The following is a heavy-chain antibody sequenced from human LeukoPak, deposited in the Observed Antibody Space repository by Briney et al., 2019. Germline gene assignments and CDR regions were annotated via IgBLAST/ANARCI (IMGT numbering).Heavy chain of an antibody. CDR3: ARRALYGSGRCHYYYYMDV. Sequence: PSETLSLTCAVYGGSFSGYYWSWIRQPPGKGLEWIGEINHSGSTNYNPSLKSRVTISVDTSKNQFSLKVSSVTAADTAVYYCARRALYGSGRCHYYYYMDVWGKGTTVTVSS. CDR1: GGSFSGYY. V-gene: IGHV4-34*01. D-gene: IGHD3-10*01. J-gene: IGHJ6*03. CDR2: INHSGST.